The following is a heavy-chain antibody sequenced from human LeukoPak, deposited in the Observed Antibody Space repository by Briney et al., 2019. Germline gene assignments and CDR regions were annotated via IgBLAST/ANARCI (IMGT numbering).Heavy chain of an antibody. CDR2: IYYSGST. CDR1: GGSISSYY. CDR3: ARNCGGDCHDAFDI. J-gene: IGHJ3*02. D-gene: IGHD2-21*01. V-gene: IGHV4-59*01. Sequence: PSETLSLTCTVSGGSISSYYWSWIRQPPGKGLEWIGYIYYSGSTNYNPSLKGRVTISVDTSKNQFSLKLSSVTAADTAVYYCARNCGGDCHDAFDIWGQGTMVTVSS.